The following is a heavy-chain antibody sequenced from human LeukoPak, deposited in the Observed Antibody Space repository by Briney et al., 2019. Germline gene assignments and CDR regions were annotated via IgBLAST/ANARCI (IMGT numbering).Heavy chain of an antibody. V-gene: IGHV3-74*01. D-gene: IGHD4-17*01. CDR3: ARDSTLTVTETNFDY. J-gene: IGHJ4*02. CDR1: GFTFSNYW. CDR2: INSDGIST. Sequence: GGSLRLSCAASGFTFSNYWMHWVRQAPGKGLVWVSRINSDGISTSYADSVKGRFTISRDNAKNSLYLQMNSLRAEDTAVYYCARDSTLTVTETNFDYWGQGTLVTVSS.